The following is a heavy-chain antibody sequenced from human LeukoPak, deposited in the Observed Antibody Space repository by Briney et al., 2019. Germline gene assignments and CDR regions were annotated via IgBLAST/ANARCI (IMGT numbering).Heavy chain of an antibody. CDR2: IYSGGST. CDR3: ARGGWGTYDPGNLDF. J-gene: IGHJ4*02. V-gene: IGHV3-53*01. Sequence: PGGSLRLSCAASGLNVSRNYMNWVRQAPGKGLEWVSVIYSGGSTYYADSVKGRFTISRDISKNTLYLQINSLRAEDTALYYCARGGWGTYDPGNLDFWGQGTLVTVSS. D-gene: IGHD6-19*01. CDR1: GLNVSRNY.